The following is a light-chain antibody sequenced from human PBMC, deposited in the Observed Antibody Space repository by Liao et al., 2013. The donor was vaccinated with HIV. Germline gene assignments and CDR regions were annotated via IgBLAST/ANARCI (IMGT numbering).Light chain of an antibody. CDR1: KLGYKY. Sequence: SYDLTQPPSVSVSPGQTATITCSGDKLGYKYPCWYQQRPGQSPVLVIYRATKRPSGIPERFSGSQSGNTATLTISGTQAMDEADYYCQAWDSSTVVFGGGTKLTVL. J-gene: IGLJ2*01. CDR2: RAT. CDR3: QAWDSSTVV. V-gene: IGLV3-1*01.